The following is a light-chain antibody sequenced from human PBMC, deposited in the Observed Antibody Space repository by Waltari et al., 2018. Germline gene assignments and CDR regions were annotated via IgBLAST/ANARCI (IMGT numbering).Light chain of an antibody. CDR2: RND. Sequence: QSVLTQPPSASGAPGQRVTISCSGSSSNVGNNVVNWYQQIPGTAPKLLIYRNDQRPSGVPDRFSGSKSGTSASLAISGLQSEDEGDYYCASWDDSPNGRWVFGGG. J-gene: IGLJ3*02. V-gene: IGLV1-44*01. CDR3: ASWDDSPNGRWV. CDR1: SSNVGNNV.